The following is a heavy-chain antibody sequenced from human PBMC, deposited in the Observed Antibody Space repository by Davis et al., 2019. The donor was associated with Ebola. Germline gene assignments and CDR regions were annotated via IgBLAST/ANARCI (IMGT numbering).Heavy chain of an antibody. CDR1: GFSVSSTY. D-gene: IGHD6-13*01. CDR3: VRHYSTIWYHYDYFDF. Sequence: PGGSLRLSCAASGFSVSSTYVSWVRQAPGKGLEWVSVLYTACTSRCTDYADSVKDRFIISRDSSKNTVFLQMNSLRAEDTAVYYCVRHYSTIWYHYDYFDFWGQGVLVTVSS. J-gene: IGHJ4*02. CDR2: LYTACTSRCT. V-gene: IGHV3-66*04.